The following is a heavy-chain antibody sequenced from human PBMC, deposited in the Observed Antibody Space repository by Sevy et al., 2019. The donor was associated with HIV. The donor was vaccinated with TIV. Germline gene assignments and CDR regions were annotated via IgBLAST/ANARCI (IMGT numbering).Heavy chain of an antibody. V-gene: IGHV3-33*01. D-gene: IGHD2-2*01. CDR1: GFTFSSYG. J-gene: IGHJ6*02. CDR2: IWYDGSNK. CDR3: ARDASYCSSTSCYLDYYYYYGMDV. Sequence: GGSLRLPCAASGFTFSSYGMHWVRQAPGKGLEWVAVIWYDGSNKYYADSVKGRFTISRDNSKNTLYLQMNSLRAEDTAVYYCARDASYCSSTSCYLDYYYYYGMDVWGQGTTVTVSS.